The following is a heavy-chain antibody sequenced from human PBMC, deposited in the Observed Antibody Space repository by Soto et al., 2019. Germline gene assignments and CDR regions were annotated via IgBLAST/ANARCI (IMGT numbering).Heavy chain of an antibody. V-gene: IGHV1-69*01. J-gene: IGHJ3*02. CDR2: IIPLLRTT. Sequence: QVQLEQSGAELKKPGSSVTVSCQASGGTFKTFGVSWVRQAPGQGLQWMGGIIPLLRTTDYAQNFQGRISISADESTNTVFMELTSLRSEDTAVYYCARDVLGGWVEKTYRAFDIWGQGTLVAVSS. D-gene: IGHD1-26*01. CDR3: ARDVLGGWVEKTYRAFDI. CDR1: GGTFKTFG.